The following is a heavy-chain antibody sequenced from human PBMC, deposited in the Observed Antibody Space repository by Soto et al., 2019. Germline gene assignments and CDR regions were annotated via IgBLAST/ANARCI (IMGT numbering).Heavy chain of an antibody. CDR2: IYYSGST. V-gene: IGHV4-39*01. D-gene: IGHD3-10*01. CDR1: GGSISSSSYY. CDR3: AGGDYYYYGMDV. J-gene: IGHJ6*02. Sequence: SETLSLTCTVSGGSISSSSYYWGWIRQPPGKGLEWIGSIYYSGSTYYNPSLKSRVTISVDTSKNQFSLKLSSVTAADTAVYYCAGGDYYYYGMDVWGQGTTVTVSS.